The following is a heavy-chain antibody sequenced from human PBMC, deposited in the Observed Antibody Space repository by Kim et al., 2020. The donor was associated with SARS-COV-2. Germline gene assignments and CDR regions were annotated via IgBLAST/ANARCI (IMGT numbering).Heavy chain of an antibody. CDR2: IGTAGDT. CDR3: ARAHSSSWYDLDY. Sequence: GGSLRLSCAASGFTFSSYDMHWVRQATGKGLEWVSAIGTAGDTYYPGSVKGRFTISRENAKNSLYLQMNSLRAGDTAVYYCARAHSSSWYDLDYWGQGTLVTVSS. V-gene: IGHV3-13*01. D-gene: IGHD6-13*01. CDR1: GFTFSSYD. J-gene: IGHJ4*02.